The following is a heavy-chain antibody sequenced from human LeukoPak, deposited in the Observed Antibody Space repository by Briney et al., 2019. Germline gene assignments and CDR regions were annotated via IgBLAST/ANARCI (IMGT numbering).Heavy chain of an antibody. Sequence: ASVKVSCKASGYTFTSYAMHWVRQAPGQRLEWMGWINAGNGNTKYSQEFQGRVTITRDTSASTAYMELSSLRSEDTAVYYCARDREGPTDYYYMDVWGKGTTVTVSS. D-gene: IGHD4-17*01. J-gene: IGHJ6*03. CDR3: ARDREGPTDYYYMDV. CDR2: INAGNGNT. V-gene: IGHV1-3*03. CDR1: GYTFTSYA.